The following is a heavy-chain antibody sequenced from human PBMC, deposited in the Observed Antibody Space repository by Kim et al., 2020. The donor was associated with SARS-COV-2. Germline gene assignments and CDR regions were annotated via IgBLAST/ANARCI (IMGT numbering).Heavy chain of an antibody. V-gene: IGHV4-59*01. CDR3: ARSPMSAPFDS. J-gene: IGHJ4*02. CDR2: VYYSGST. CDR1: GGSMSNYF. Sequence: SETLSLTCTVSGGSMSNYFWSWIRQPPGRGLEWIGYVYYSGSTNYNPSLKSRVTISVDTSKNHFSLKLSSVTAADTAVYYCARSPMSAPFDSWGQGTLVTVSS.